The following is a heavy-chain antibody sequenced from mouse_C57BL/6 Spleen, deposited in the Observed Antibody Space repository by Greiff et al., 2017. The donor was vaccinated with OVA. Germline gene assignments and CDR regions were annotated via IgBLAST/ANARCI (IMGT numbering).Heavy chain of an antibody. CDR2: INPSTGGT. J-gene: IGHJ1*03. Sequence: EVQLQQSGPELVKPGASVKISCKASGYSFTGYYMNWVKQSPEKSLEWIGEINPSTGGTTYNQKFKAKATLTVDKSSSTAYMQLKSLTSEDSAVYYCITTVVYWDFDDWGTGTTVTVSS. CDR3: ITTVVYWDFDD. D-gene: IGHD1-1*01. V-gene: IGHV1-42*01. CDR1: GYSFTGYY.